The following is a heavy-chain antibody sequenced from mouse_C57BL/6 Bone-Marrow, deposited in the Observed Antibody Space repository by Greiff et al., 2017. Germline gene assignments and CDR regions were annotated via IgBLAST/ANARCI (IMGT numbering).Heavy chain of an antibody. D-gene: IGHD2-2*01. CDR2: ISDGGSYT. J-gene: IGHJ3*01. Sequence: EVKLVESGGGLVKPGGSLKLSCAASGFTFSSYAMSWVRQTPEKRLEWVATISDGGSYTYYPDNVKGRFTISRDNAKNNLYLQMSHLKSEDTAMYYCARDGGYVPWFAYWGQGTLVTVSA. CDR3: ARDGGYVPWFAY. CDR1: GFTFSSYA. V-gene: IGHV5-4*01.